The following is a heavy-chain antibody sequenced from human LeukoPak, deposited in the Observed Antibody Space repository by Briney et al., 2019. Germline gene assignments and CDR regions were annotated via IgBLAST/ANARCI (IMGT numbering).Heavy chain of an antibody. Sequence: ASVSVSSTVSGYTLTELSMHWVRQAPGKGVGWMGGFDPEDGETIYAQKFQGRVTMTEDTSTDTAYMELSSLRSEDTAVYYCATWGYILTGYYDYWGQGTLVTVSS. CDR2: FDPEDGET. J-gene: IGHJ4*02. CDR1: GYTLTELS. V-gene: IGHV1-24*01. CDR3: ATWGYILTGYYDY. D-gene: IGHD3-9*01.